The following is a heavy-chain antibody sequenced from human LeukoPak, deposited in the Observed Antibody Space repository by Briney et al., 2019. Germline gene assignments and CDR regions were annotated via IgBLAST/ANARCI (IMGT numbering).Heavy chain of an antibody. D-gene: IGHD6-6*01. V-gene: IGHV4-59*01. CDR1: GGSISSYY. Sequence: SETLSLTCTVSGGSISSYYWSWIRQPPGKGLEWIGYIYYSGSTNYNPSLKSRVTISVDTSKNQFSLKLSSVTAADTAVYYCARVDPDSSSTLEVFDYWGQGALVTVSS. J-gene: IGHJ4*02. CDR3: ARVDPDSSSTLEVFDY. CDR2: IYYSGST.